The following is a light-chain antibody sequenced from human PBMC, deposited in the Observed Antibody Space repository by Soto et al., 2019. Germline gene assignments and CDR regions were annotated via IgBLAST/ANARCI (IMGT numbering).Light chain of an antibody. Sequence: DIQMTQSPSSVSASVGDTVTITCRASQDINSRLAWFQQQPGRPPKYVIQAATMLQSAFPSRFAGSGSGRDFTLTIQTLQPEDSATYYCLQVANFPRTFGQGTKVE. CDR3: LQVANFPRT. CDR2: AAT. CDR1: QDINSR. J-gene: IGKJ1*01. V-gene: IGKV1-12*01.